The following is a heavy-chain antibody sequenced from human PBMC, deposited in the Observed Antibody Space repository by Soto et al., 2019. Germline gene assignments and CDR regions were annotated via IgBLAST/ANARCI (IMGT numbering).Heavy chain of an antibody. J-gene: IGHJ4*02. CDR3: AKGGEIVVPSLPLRPFDF. Sequence: GGSLRLSCAAFGFTFSSYDMSWVRQPPGKGLEWVSTVSANGGSTNYADSVKGRFTILRDNSKNMLYLQMSSLGAEDTAAYYCAKGGEIVVPSLPLRPFDFWGRATQVTVSS. CDR1: GFTFSSYD. CDR2: VSANGGST. V-gene: IGHV3-23*01. D-gene: IGHD2-2*01.